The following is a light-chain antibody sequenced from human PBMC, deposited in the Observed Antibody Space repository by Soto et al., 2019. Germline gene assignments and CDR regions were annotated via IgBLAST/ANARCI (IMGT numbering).Light chain of an antibody. CDR1: QSISIY. J-gene: IGKJ2*01. V-gene: IGKV1-39*01. CDR3: QQSYSTPSN. Sequence: DIQMTQSPSSLSASVGDRVTITCRASQSISIYLNWYQQKPGKAPKLLIYGASSLQSGVPSRFSGSGSGTHFTLSISSPLPEAFATYYCQQSYSTPSNFGQGTNVESK. CDR2: GAS.